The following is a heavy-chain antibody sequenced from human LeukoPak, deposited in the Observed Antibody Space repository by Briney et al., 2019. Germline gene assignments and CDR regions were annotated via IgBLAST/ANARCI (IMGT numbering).Heavy chain of an antibody. CDR3: TSTLGYCSGGSCYPQH. V-gene: IGHV3-23*01. CDR2: ISGSGGST. D-gene: IGHD2-15*01. J-gene: IGHJ1*01. CDR1: GFTFSSYA. Sequence: GASLRLSCAASGFTFSSYAMSWVRQAPGKGLEWVSAISGSGGSTYYADSVKGRFTISRDNSKNTLYLQMNSLKTEDTAVYYCTSTLGYCSGGSCYPQHWGQGTLVTVSS.